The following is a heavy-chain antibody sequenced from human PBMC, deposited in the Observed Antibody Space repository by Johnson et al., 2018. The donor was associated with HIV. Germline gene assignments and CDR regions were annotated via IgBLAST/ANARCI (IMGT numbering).Heavy chain of an antibody. V-gene: IGHV3-30-3*01. CDR3: ARDQSGYVL. CDR1: GFTFSSYA. CDR2: ISYDGSNK. Sequence: QVQLVESGGVVAQPGGSLRLSCVASGFTFSSYAMHWVRQAPGKGLEWVAVISYDGSNKYYADSVKGRFTISRDNSKNTLYLQMNSLRAEDTAVYYCARDQSGYVLWGPGKMVTVSS. J-gene: IGHJ3*01. D-gene: IGHD5-12*01.